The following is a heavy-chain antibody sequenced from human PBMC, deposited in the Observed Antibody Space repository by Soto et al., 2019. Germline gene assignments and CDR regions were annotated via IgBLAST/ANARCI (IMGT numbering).Heavy chain of an antibody. CDR2: IIPIFGTA. V-gene: IGHV1-69*13. J-gene: IGHJ4*02. Sequence: AASVKVSCKASGGTFSSYAISWVRQAPGQGLEWMGGIIPIFGTANYAQKFQGRVTITADESTSTAYMELSSLRSEDTAVYYCARGKGGLRTPFDYWGQGTLVTVSS. D-gene: IGHD2-2*01. CDR1: GGTFSSYA. CDR3: ARGKGGLRTPFDY.